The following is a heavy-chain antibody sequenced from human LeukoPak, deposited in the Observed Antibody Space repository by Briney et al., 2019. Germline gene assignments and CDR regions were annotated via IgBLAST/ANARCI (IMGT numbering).Heavy chain of an antibody. D-gene: IGHD3-10*01. CDR2: IDSDGSRT. CDR3: ARETMVRGGGMDV. CDR1: GFTFSSYW. J-gene: IGHJ6*02. Sequence: GESLKISCAASGFTFSSYWMHWVRQAPGKGLVWVSRIDSDGSRTSYADSVKGRFTISRDNAKNTLYLQMNSLRVEDTAVYYCARETMVRGGGMDVWGQGTTVTVSS. V-gene: IGHV3-74*01.